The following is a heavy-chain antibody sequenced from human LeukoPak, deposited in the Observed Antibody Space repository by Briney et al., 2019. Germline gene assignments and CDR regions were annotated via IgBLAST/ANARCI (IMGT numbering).Heavy chain of an antibody. CDR3: ATDRLRFGHYFDY. V-gene: IGHV4-61*01. CDR1: GDSVSSGYFY. CDR2: IYYSGFT. D-gene: IGHD3-16*01. Sequence: PSETLSLTCTVSGDSVSSGYFYYNWIRQPPGKGLEWIAYIYYSGFTNYNPSLKSRVTISVDTSKNQFSLRLSSVTAADTAVYYCATDRLRFGHYFDYWGQGTLVTVSS. J-gene: IGHJ4*02.